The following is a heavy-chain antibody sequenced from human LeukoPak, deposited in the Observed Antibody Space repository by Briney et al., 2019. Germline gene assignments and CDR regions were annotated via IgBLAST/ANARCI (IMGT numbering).Heavy chain of an antibody. V-gene: IGHV3-74*01. CDR2: INSDGSST. J-gene: IGHJ5*02. CDR1: GFTFSSYW. D-gene: IGHD2-8*02. Sequence: PGGSLRLSCAASGFTFSSYWMHWVRQAPGKGLVWVSRINSDGSSTSYADSVKGRFTFSRDNAKNTLYLQMSSLRAEDTAVYYCARVLTGSWDWFDPWGQGTLVTVSS. CDR3: ARVLTGSWDWFDP.